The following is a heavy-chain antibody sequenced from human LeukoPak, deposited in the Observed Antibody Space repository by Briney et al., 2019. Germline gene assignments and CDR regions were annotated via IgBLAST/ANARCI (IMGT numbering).Heavy chain of an antibody. V-gene: IGHV4-59*01. CDR2: IYYSGST. CDR3: ARDLAEMATADAFDI. D-gene: IGHD5-24*01. Sequence: PSETLSLTCTVSGGSISSYYWSWIRQPPGKGLEWIGYIYYSGSTNYNPSLKSRVTISVDTSKNQFSLKLSSVTAADTAVYYCARDLAEMATADAFDIWGQGTMVTVSS. J-gene: IGHJ3*02. CDR1: GGSISSYY.